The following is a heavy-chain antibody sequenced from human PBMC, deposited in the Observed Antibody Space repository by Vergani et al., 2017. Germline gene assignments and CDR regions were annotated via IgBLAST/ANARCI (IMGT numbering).Heavy chain of an antibody. CDR2: ISYDGSNK. Sequence: QVQLVESGGGVVQPGRSLRLSCAASGFTFSSYSMHWVRQAPGKGLEWVAVISYDGSNKYYADSVKGRFTISRDNSKNTLYLQINSLRAEDTAVYYCAKGSITIFGVVRGWGQGTLVTVSS. J-gene: IGHJ4*02. V-gene: IGHV3-30*18. CDR3: AKGSITIFGVVRG. CDR1: GFTFSSYS. D-gene: IGHD3-3*01.